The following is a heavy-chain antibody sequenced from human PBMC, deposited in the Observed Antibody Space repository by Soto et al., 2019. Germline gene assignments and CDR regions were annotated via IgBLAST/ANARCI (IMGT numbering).Heavy chain of an antibody. CDR1: GYTFTTYA. Sequence: QVPLVQSGAEVKKPGASVKVSCKASGYTFTTYALHWVRQAPGQRPAWMGWINPASGHTKYSKRFQDRVTITRDTSASTGYMELSSLRSEDTAVYYCGRSVVGATGEILYNAMDVWGQGTTVTVSS. V-gene: IGHV1-3*01. CDR3: GRSVVGATGEILYNAMDV. CDR2: INPASGHT. J-gene: IGHJ6*02. D-gene: IGHD1-26*01.